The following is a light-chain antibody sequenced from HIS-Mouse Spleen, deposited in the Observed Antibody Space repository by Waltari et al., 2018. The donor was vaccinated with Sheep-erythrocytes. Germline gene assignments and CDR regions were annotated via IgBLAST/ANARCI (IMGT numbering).Light chain of an antibody. J-gene: IGLJ2*01. CDR2: DVS. CDR3: SSYTSSSMV. CDR1: SSDVGGYNY. V-gene: IGLV2-14*03. Sequence: QSALTQPASVSGSPGQSITISCTGTSSDVGGYNYVPWYQQHPGKAPKPMIYDVSNRPSGVSNRFSGSKSGNTASLTISGLQAEDEADYYCSSYTSSSMVFGGGTKLTVL.